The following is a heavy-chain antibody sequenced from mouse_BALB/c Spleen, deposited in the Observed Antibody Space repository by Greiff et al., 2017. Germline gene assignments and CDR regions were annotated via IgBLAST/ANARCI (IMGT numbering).Heavy chain of an antibody. CDR3: ARGDYEYLTSCARYE. Sequence: EVMLVESGGGLVQPGGSLRLSCATSGFTFTDYYMSWVRQPPGKALEWLGFIRNKANGYTTEYSASVKGRFTISRDNSQSILYLQMNTLRAEDSATNYCARGDYEYLTSCARYEGGQGTTVTVS. CDR1: GFTFTDYY. V-gene: IGHV7-3*02. D-gene: IGHD2-14*01. CDR2: IRNKANGYTT. J-gene: IGHJ4*01.